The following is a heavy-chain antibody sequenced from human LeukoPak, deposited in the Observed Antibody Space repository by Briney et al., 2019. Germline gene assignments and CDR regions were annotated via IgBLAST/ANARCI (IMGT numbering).Heavy chain of an antibody. D-gene: IGHD1-26*01. CDR2: ISGSGGST. J-gene: IGHJ4*02. CDR3: ATSRRGWGSYFRYYFDY. Sequence: GGSLRLPCAASGFTFSSYAMSWVRQAPGKGLEWVSAISGSGGSTYYADSVKGRFTISRDNSKNTLHLQMNSLRAEDTAVYYCATSRRGWGSYFRYYFDYWGQGTLVTVSS. CDR1: GFTFSSYA. V-gene: IGHV3-23*01.